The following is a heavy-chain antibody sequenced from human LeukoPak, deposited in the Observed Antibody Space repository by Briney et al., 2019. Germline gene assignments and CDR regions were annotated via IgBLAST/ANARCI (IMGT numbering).Heavy chain of an antibody. CDR1: GFTFSSYG. D-gene: IGHD2-2*01. CDR2: IWYDGSNK. V-gene: IGHV3-33*01. J-gene: IGHJ4*02. Sequence: PGGSLRLSCAASGFTFSSYGMHWVRQAPGKGLEWVADIWYDGSNKYYADSVRGRFTISRDNSKNTLYLQMNSLRAEDTAVYYCARHPGYCSSTGCYWFYFDYWGQGTLVTVSS. CDR3: ARHPGYCSSTGCYWFYFDY.